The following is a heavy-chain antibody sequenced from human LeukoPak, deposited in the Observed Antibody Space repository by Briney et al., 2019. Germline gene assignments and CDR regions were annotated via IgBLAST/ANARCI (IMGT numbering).Heavy chain of an antibody. J-gene: IGHJ4*02. CDR2: IYYSGST. Sequence: SETLSLTCTVSGGSISSSSYYWGWIRQPPGKGLEWIGSIYYSGSTYYNPSLKSRVTISVDTSKNQFSLKLSSVTAADTAVYYCARGRHDYWGQGTLVTVSS. CDR3: ARGRHDY. D-gene: IGHD2-15*01. V-gene: IGHV4-39*07. CDR1: GGSISSSSYY.